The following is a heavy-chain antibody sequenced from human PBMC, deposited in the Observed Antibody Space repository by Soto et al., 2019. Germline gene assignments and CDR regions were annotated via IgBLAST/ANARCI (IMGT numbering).Heavy chain of an antibody. CDR2: IRSKANSYAT. CDR3: ARGGNAAVDY. D-gene: IGHD2-15*01. Sequence: EVQLVESGGGLVQPGGSLKLSCAASGFTFSGSAMHWVRQASGKGLEWVGRIRSKANSYATAYAASVKGRFTISRDDSKNTAYLQMNSVKTEDTAVYYCARGGNAAVDYWGQGTLVTVSS. J-gene: IGHJ4*02. V-gene: IGHV3-73*01. CDR1: GFTFSGSA.